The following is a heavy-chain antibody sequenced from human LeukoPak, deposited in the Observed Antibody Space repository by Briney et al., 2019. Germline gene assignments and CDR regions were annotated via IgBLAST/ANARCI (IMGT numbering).Heavy chain of an antibody. Sequence: GGSLRLSCAASGFTFSRYWMSWVRQAPGKGLEWVANIKQDGSEKYYVDSVKGRFTISRDNAKNTLYLQMNSLRAEDTAVYYCTRDRFYAMDAWGQGTTVTVSS. CDR3: TRDRFYAMDA. CDR2: IKQDGSEK. J-gene: IGHJ6*02. CDR1: GFTFSRYW. V-gene: IGHV3-7*01.